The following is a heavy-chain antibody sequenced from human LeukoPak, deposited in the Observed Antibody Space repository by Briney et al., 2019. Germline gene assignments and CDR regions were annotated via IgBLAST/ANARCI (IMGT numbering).Heavy chain of an antibody. Sequence: EASVKVSCKASGYTFTSYDINWVRQATGQGLEWMGWMNPNSGNTGYAQKFQGRVTMTSNTSISTAYMELSSLRSEDTAVYYCARGTYYYGSGRGRSVDYWGQGTLVTVSS. CDR3: ARGTYYYGSGRGRSVDY. CDR2: MNPNSGNT. V-gene: IGHV1-8*01. J-gene: IGHJ4*02. D-gene: IGHD3-10*01. CDR1: GYTFTSYD.